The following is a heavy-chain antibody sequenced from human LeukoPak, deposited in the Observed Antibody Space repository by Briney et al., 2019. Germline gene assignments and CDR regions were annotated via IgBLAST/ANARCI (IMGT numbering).Heavy chain of an antibody. V-gene: IGHV1-2*02. CDR1: GYTFTGYY. CDR3: ARDAIVRDYSNSDY. D-gene: IGHD4-11*01. CDR2: INPNSGGT. J-gene: IGHJ4*02. Sequence: ASVKLSCKASGYTFTGYYIHWVRQAPGQGLEWMGWINPNSGGTNYAQKFQGRVTMTRDTSISTAYMELSRLTSDDTAVYYCARDAIVRDYSNSDYWGQGTLVTVSP.